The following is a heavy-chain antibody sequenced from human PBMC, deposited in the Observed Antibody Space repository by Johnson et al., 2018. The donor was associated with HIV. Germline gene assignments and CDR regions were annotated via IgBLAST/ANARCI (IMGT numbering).Heavy chain of an antibody. V-gene: IGHV3-15*01. Sequence: EVQLVESGGGVVQPGGSLRLSCAASGFTFSNAWMIWVRQAPGKGLEWVGRIKSKTDGGTTDYAAPVKGRFTISRDNSKNTLYLQMNSLRPDDTAVYYCARDGRDLVTRGGFDIWGPGTVVTVSS. D-gene: IGHD5-18*01. CDR2: IKSKTDGGTT. CDR3: ARDGRDLVTRGGFDI. CDR1: GFTFSNAW. J-gene: IGHJ3*02.